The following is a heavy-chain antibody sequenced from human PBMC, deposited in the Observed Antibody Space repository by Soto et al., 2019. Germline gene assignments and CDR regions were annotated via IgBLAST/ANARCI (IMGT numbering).Heavy chain of an antibody. V-gene: IGHV4-30-2*01. CDR2: IFPSGTT. CDR3: ARSREFDY. Sequence: PSETLSLTCGVSGCSLSSATYSWNWIRQPPGKGLEWIGYIFPSGTTYYNPSHKSRVTISIDVSKNPFSLSLRSLTAADTAVYYCARSREFDYWSQGTLVTVSS. J-gene: IGHJ4*02. CDR1: GCSLSSATYS.